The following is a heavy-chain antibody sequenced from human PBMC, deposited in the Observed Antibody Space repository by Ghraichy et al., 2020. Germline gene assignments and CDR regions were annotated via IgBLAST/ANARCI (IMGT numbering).Heavy chain of an antibody. CDR3: ARDRYDYGDSYWYFDL. CDR2: VYFTGST. D-gene: IGHD4-17*01. J-gene: IGHJ2*01. CDR1: GGSISPYY. Sequence: SLTCTVSGGSISPYYWSWIRQPPDKGLEWIGYVYFTGSTNSNPSLKSRVTISVDTSRNQFSLKLSSVTAADTAVYYCARDRYDYGDSYWYFDLWGRGTLVTVSS. V-gene: IGHV4-59*01.